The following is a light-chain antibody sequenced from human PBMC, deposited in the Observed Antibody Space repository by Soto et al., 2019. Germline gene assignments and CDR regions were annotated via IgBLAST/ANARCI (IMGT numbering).Light chain of an antibody. CDR1: SSDVGIYNL. J-gene: IGLJ1*01. CDR2: GGS. Sequence: QSALTQPASVSGSPGQSITISCTGTSSDVGIYNLVSWYQQHPGKAPKLMIYGGSKRPSGVSDRFSGSKSGNTASLTISGLQAEDEADYYCCSYAGGSTHVFGTGTKLTVL. V-gene: IGLV2-23*01. CDR3: CSYAGGSTHV.